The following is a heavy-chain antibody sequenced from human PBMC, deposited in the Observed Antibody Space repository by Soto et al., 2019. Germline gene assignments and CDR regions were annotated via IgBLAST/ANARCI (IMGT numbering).Heavy chain of an antibody. CDR2: TSVYNGNT. V-gene: IGHV1-18*01. Sequence: VQLVQSGAEVKKPGASVTVSCEASGYTFTSYGISWVRQAPGQGLEWMGWTSVYNGNTNYAQKLQGRVTMTTDTSTNTAYMDLRSLRSDDTAVYYWAIRGPYSSSPLSNAFDIWGQGTMVTVSS. D-gene: IGHD6-6*01. CDR1: GYTFTSYG. CDR3: AIRGPYSSSPLSNAFDI. J-gene: IGHJ3*02.